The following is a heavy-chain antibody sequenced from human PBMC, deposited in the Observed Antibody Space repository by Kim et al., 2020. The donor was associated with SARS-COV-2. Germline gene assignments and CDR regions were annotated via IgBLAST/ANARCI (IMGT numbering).Heavy chain of an antibody. J-gene: IGHJ5*02. CDR2: IYYSGST. CDR3: ASSMSGITGTTLVDWFDP. D-gene: IGHD1-20*01. V-gene: IGHV4-39*01. Sequence: SETLSLTCTVSGGSISSSSYYWGWIRQPPGKGLEWMGSIYYSGSTYYNPSLKSRVTISVDTSKNQFSLKLSSVTAADTAVYYWASSMSGITGTTLVDWFDPWGQGTLVTVSS. CDR1: GGSISSSSYY.